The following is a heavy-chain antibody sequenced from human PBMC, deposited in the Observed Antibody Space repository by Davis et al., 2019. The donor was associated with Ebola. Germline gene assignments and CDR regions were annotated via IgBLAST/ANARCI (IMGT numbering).Heavy chain of an antibody. CDR1: GGSISSSNW. CDR3: ARTSGQWLTYTGIDY. CDR2: IYYSGST. J-gene: IGHJ4*02. V-gene: IGHV4-4*02. D-gene: IGHD6-19*01. Sequence: MPSETLSLTCAVSGGSISSSNWWSWIRQPPGKGLEWIGYIYYSGSTNYNPSLKSRVTISVDTSRNQFSLSLGSVTAADTAIYYCARTSGQWLTYTGIDYWGQGSLVTVSS.